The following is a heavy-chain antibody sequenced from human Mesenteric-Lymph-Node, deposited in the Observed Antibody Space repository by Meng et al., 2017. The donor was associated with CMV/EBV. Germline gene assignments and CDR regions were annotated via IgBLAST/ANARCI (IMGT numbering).Heavy chain of an antibody. J-gene: IGHJ4*02. CDR3: ARYYYYRSGSYYKKGIDY. CDR2: LNTNTGNP. CDR1: FTSYA. D-gene: IGHD3-10*01. V-gene: IGHV7-4-1*02. Sequence: FTSYAMNWVRQAPGQGLEWMGWLNTNTGNPTYAQGFTGRFVFSLDTSVSTAYLQISSLKAEDTAVYYCARYYYYRSGSYYKKGIDYWGQGTLVTVSS.